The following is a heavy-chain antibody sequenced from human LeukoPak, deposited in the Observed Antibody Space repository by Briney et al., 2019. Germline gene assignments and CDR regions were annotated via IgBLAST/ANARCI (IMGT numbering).Heavy chain of an antibody. CDR3: ATMSGTYYKFDY. J-gene: IGHJ4*02. CDR1: GGSISSGSISSYN. D-gene: IGHD1-26*01. CDR2: IYYRGSP. V-gene: IGHV4-61*01. Sequence: SETLSLTCTVSGGSISSGSISSYNWNWIRQPPGKVLEWIGYIYYRGSPNNNPSPKTRVTISVDTSKNQSSLKLSSGTAADTAVYYCATMSGTYYKFDYWGQGTLVTVSS.